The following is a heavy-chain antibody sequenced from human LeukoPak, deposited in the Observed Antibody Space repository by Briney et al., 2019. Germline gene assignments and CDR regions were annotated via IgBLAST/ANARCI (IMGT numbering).Heavy chain of an antibody. D-gene: IGHD3-16*01. CDR1: GGPISSGSYY. CDR3: ARDWGRDALDI. V-gene: IGHV4-39*01. CDR2: IYYNGSST. J-gene: IGHJ3*02. Sequence: SETLSLTCTVSGGPISSGSYYWGWIRQPPGKGLEWIGSIYYNGSSTYYNPSLKSRVTISGDTSKNQLSLKLNSVTAADTAAYYCARDWGRDALDIWGQGTMVTVSS.